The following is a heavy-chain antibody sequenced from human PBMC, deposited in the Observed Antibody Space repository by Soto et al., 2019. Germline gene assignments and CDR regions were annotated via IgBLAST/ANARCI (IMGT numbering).Heavy chain of an antibody. CDR2: INHSGST. Sequence: SGTLSRTCAGYGGSFSGYYWSLIRHPPGTGLEWIGEINHSGSTNYNPSLKSRVTISVDTSKNQFSLKLSSVTAADTAVYYSASVAAAGTWEIDYWGQGTLVTVSS. CDR3: ASVAAAGTWEIDY. V-gene: IGHV4-34*01. J-gene: IGHJ4*02. CDR1: GGSFSGYY. D-gene: IGHD6-13*01.